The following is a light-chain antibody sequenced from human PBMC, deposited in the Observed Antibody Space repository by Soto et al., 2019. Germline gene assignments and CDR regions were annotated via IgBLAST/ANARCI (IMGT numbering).Light chain of an antibody. CDR2: RNS. CDR1: SSNIGSNY. V-gene: IGLV1-47*01. Sequence: QSVLTQPPSASGTPGQRVTISCSGSSSNIGSNYVYWYQQLPGTAPKLPIYRNSQRPSGVPDRFSGSKSGTSASLAISGLRSEDEADYYCAAWDDSLSGSYVFGTGTKATVL. J-gene: IGLJ1*01. CDR3: AAWDDSLSGSYV.